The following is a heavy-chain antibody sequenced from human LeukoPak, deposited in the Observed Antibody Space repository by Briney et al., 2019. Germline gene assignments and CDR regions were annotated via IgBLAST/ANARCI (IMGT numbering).Heavy chain of an antibody. D-gene: IGHD2-2*01. J-gene: IGHJ4*02. CDR2: ISSSGTTI. CDR1: GFTFSSYS. CDR3: ARDRSRMI. Sequence: PGGSLRLSCAASGFTFSSYSMNRVRQAPEKGLEWVSYISSSGTTIYYADSVKGRFTISRDNAKNSLYLQMNSLRAEDTAVYYCARDRSRMIWGQGTLVTVSS. V-gene: IGHV3-48*01.